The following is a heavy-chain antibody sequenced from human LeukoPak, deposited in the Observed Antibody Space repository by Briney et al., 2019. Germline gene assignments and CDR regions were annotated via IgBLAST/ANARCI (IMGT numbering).Heavy chain of an antibody. CDR3: ARNPFPASYGDGDY. D-gene: IGHD4-17*01. CDR2: IYPGDSAT. V-gene: IGHV5-51*01. Sequence: GESLKISCSGSGYSFTSHWIGWVRQMPGKGLEWMGIIYPGDSATRYSPSFQGQVTISADKSISTAYLQWSSLKASDTAMYYCARNPFPASYGDGDYWGQGTLVTVSS. CDR1: GYSFTSHW. J-gene: IGHJ4*02.